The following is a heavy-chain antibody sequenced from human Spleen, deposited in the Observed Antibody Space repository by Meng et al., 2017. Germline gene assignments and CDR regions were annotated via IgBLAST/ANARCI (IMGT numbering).Heavy chain of an antibody. CDR1: GGSFSVYY. J-gene: IGHJ5*02. CDR2: VYYSGIT. D-gene: IGHD3-16*01. V-gene: IGHV4-34*01. CDR3: ARDLWELRYKAPFDP. Sequence: QVQLQHGGAGLLKPSETLSLTCAVYGGSFSVYYWSWIRQAPGKGLEWIGSVYYSGITYYNPSLESRVTISVDTSKNQFSLKLSSVTAADTAVYYCARDLWELRYKAPFDPWGQGILVTVSS.